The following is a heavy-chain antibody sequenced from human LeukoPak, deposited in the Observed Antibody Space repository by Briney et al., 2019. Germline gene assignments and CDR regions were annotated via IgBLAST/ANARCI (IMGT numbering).Heavy chain of an antibody. CDR2: ICSAGDT. D-gene: IGHD3-22*01. V-gene: IGHV3-13*01. CDR3: ARSGVVTNSTDFTDYYCIDV. CDR1: GFSFSRKD. Sequence: PGGSLRLSCAAAGFSFSRKDMHWVRQPPGKRREGVSRICSAGDTYNAGSVKGRFTLSRGNANNSLYLHMNGLRAGDTAVYYCARSGVVTNSTDFTDYYCIDVWGKGTTVTVSS. J-gene: IGHJ6*03.